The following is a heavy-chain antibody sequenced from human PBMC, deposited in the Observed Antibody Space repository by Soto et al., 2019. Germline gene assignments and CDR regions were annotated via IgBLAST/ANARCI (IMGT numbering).Heavy chain of an antibody. J-gene: IGHJ5*02. CDR2: IKSKINGRTT. Sequence: EVQLVESGGGLVKPGGSLRLSCTVSGFIVSSAWMNWVRQAPGKGLEWVGRIKSKINGRTTDYAAPVQGRFTICLENTKNKMYLQMESLRTEDTAVYYCTTASQGALNEDTSRSWGQGTLVTVSS. D-gene: IGHD2-15*01. CDR3: TTASQGALNEDTSRS. V-gene: IGHV3-15*07. CDR1: GFIVSSAW.